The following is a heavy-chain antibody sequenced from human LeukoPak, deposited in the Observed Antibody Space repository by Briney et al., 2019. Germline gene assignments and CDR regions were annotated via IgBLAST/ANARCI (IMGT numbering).Heavy chain of an antibody. J-gene: IGHJ4*02. CDR2: IKLDVSEK. Sequence: PGGSLRLSCVASGFTFGKYWMSWVRQAPGKGLEWGANIKLDVSEKNYVDSVKGRFTISRDNTKNSLYLQMNSLRVEDTAVFYCARDQYDTWSRRGNFDSWGQGTLVIVSS. D-gene: IGHD3-3*01. CDR3: ARDQYDTWSRRGNFDS. V-gene: IGHV3-7*03. CDR1: GFTFGKYW.